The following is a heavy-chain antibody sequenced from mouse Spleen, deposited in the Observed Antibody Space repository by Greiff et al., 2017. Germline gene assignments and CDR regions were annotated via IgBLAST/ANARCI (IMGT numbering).Heavy chain of an antibody. CDR3: ARHEDDYYGSSDSRYFDV. V-gene: IGHV1-62-2*01. Sequence: VQRVESGAELVKPGASVKLSCKASGYTFTEYTIHWVKQRSGQGLEWIGWFYPGSGSIKYNEKFKDKATLTADKSSSTVYMELSRLTSEDSAVYCCARHEDDYYGSSDSRYFDVWGAGTTVTVSS. J-gene: IGHJ1*01. CDR1: GYTFTEYT. D-gene: IGHD1-1*01. CDR2: FYPGSGSI.